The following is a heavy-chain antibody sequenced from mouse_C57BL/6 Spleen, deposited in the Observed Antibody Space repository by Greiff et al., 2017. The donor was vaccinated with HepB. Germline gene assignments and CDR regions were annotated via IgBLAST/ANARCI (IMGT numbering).Heavy chain of an antibody. CDR3: AGEGAQSGPACFAV. D-gene: IGHD1-3*01. Sequence: VQLQQSGPELVKPGASVKISCKASGYSFTDYNMNWVKQSNGKSLEWIGVINPNYGTTSYNQKFKGKATLTVDQSSSTAYMQLNSLTSEDSAVYYCAGEGAQSGPACFAVWGTGTPVTVSA. V-gene: IGHV1-39*01. CDR1: GYSFTDYN. J-gene: IGHJ1*03. CDR2: INPNYGTT.